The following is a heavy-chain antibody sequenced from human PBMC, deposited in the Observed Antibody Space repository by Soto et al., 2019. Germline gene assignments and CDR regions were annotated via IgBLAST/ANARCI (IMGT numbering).Heavy chain of an antibody. CDR1: GGTFSSYT. CDR3: ARDSIAAAGTDY. D-gene: IGHD6-13*01. CDR2: IIPLFGTT. V-gene: IGHV1-69*13. J-gene: IGHJ4*02. Sequence: RASVKVSCKASGGTFSSYTIAWVRQAPGQGLEWMGEIIPLFGTTNYVEKFQGRLTITADASTSTAYMELSSLRSEDTAMYYCARDSIAAAGTDYWGQGTLVTVSS.